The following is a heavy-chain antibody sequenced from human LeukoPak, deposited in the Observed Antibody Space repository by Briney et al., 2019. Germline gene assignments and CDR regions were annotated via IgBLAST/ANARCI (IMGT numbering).Heavy chain of an antibody. CDR2: IWYDGTNK. J-gene: IGHJ3*02. D-gene: IGHD1-1*01. Sequence: GGSLRLSCAASGFTFSSYAMSWVRQAPGKGLEWVAVIWYDGTNKYYGDSVKGRFTISRDNSKNTLYLQMNSLRAEDTAVYYCARENAIDAFDIWGQGTMVTVSS. V-gene: IGHV3-33*08. CDR3: ARENAIDAFDI. CDR1: GFTFSSYA.